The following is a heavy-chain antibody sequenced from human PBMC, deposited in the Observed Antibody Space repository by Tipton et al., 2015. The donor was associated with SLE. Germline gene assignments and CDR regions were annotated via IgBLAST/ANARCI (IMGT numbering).Heavy chain of an antibody. CDR1: GFTFSDYY. V-gene: IGHV3-11*04. CDR3: ARTESGVRRGGMDV. Sequence: SLRLSCAASGFTFSDYYMSWIRQAPGKGLEWVSYISSSGSTIYYADSVKGRFTISRDNAKDTLYLQMNSLRAEDTAVYYCARTESGVRRGGMDVWGQGTTVTVSS. CDR2: ISSSGSTI. D-gene: IGHD3-10*01. J-gene: IGHJ6*02.